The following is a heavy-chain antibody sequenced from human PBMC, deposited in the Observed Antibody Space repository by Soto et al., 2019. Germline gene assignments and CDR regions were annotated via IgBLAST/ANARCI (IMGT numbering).Heavy chain of an antibody. J-gene: IGHJ4*02. Sequence: EVQLLESGGGLVQPGGSLRLSCAASGFTFSSYAMSWVRQAPGKGLEWVSAISGSGATTSYAGSVQGRFTIPRDNSKNLNFQQMKSVRAADSAVYYCAKFFAETGGSSGWPWSFHFWGQGPMVTVSP. CDR2: ISGSGATT. V-gene: IGHV3-23*01. D-gene: IGHD6-25*01. CDR3: AKFFAETGGSSGWPWSFHF. CDR1: GFTFSSYA.